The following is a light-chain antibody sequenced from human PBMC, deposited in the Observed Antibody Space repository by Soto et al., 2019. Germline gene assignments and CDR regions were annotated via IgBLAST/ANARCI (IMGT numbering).Light chain of an antibody. CDR1: QTVSSY. J-gene: IGKJ5*01. CDR2: GAS. Sequence: ENVLTQSPGTLSLSPGERATLSCRASQTVSSYLTSYQQRPGQAPRLLISGASRRATGIPDRFSGSGSGTDFTLTISRLEPEDFALYYCQQYGTSPITFGQGTRLEIK. CDR3: QQYGTSPIT. V-gene: IGKV3-20*01.